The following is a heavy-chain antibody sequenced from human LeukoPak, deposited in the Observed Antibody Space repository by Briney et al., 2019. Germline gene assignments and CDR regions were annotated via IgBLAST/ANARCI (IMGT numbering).Heavy chain of an antibody. Sequence: PGGSLRLSCAASGFTFSSYWMSWVRQAPGKGLEWVANIKQDGSEKYYVDSVKGRFTISRDNAKNSLYLQMNSLRAEDTAVYYCARGADKYYYDGSGYSWFDPWGQGTLVTVSS. J-gene: IGHJ5*02. CDR2: IKQDGSEK. CDR3: ARGADKYYYDGSGYSWFDP. D-gene: IGHD3-22*01. CDR1: GFTFSSYW. V-gene: IGHV3-7*01.